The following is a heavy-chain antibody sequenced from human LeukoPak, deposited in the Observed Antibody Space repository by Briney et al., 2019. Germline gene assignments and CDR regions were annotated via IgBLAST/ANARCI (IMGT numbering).Heavy chain of an antibody. Sequence: GGSLRLSCVASGFTFSTYAMHWVRQTPGKGLEWVAVISFDGINIYFTDPVRGRFTISRDNFKNTLYLQMNSLRAEDTAIYYCAKGLYDYALDVWGQGTAVTVSS. CDR1: GFTFSTYA. CDR3: AKGLYDYALDV. CDR2: ISFDGINI. J-gene: IGHJ6*02. V-gene: IGHV3-30*04.